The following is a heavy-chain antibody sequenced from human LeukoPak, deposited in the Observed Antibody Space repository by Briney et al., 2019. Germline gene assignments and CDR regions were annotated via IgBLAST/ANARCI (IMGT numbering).Heavy chain of an antibody. CDR2: ISDSGGST. J-gene: IGHJ4*02. CDR3: AKDTSIGRYCTNGVCSPFDY. D-gene: IGHD2-8*01. CDR1: GFTFSSYA. V-gene: IGHV3-23*01. Sequence: GGSLSLSCPAPGFTFSSYAMSWVRKAPGKGLNWASAISDSGGSTYDADSVKGRFTISRDNSKNTLYLQMNSLRAEDTAVYYCAKDTSIGRYCTNGVCSPFDYWGQGTLVTVSS.